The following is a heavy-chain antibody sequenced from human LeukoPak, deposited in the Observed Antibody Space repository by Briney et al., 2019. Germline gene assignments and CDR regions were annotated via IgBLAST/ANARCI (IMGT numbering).Heavy chain of an antibody. CDR3: ARGSSWYDYFDY. Sequence: SVKVSCKSSGGTFSSQTISWVRQAPGQGFEWMGRIIPVFGTANSAQKFQGRVTMTRDTSISTAYMELSRLRSDGTAVYYCARGSSWYDYFDYWGQGTLVTVSS. CDR1: GGTFSSQT. D-gene: IGHD6-13*01. CDR2: IIPVFGTA. J-gene: IGHJ4*02. V-gene: IGHV1-69*08.